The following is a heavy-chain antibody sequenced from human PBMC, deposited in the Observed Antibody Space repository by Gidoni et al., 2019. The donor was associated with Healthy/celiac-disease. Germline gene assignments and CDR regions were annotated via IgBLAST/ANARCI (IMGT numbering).Heavy chain of an antibody. Sequence: QVQLQQWGAGLLKPSETLSLTCAVYGGSFSGYYWSWIRQPPGKGLEWIGEINHSGSTNYNPSLKSRVTISVDTCKNQFSLKLSSVTAADTAVYYCARVLDFWSGYAPSYYFDYWGQGTLVTVSS. V-gene: IGHV4-34*01. CDR3: ARVLDFWSGYAPSYYFDY. D-gene: IGHD3-3*01. J-gene: IGHJ4*02. CDR2: INHSGST. CDR1: GGSFSGYY.